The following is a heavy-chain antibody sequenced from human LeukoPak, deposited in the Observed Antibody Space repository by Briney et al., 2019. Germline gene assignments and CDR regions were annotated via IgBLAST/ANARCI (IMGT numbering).Heavy chain of an antibody. CDR2: ISGSGGSA. D-gene: IGHD6-19*01. V-gene: IGHV3-23*01. Sequence: GGSLRLSCAASGFTFNYYWLTWVRQAPGKGLEWVSLISGSGGSAKYADSVKGRFTISRDNSKNTLFLQMSSLRAEDTAIYYCAKVGSSGWYAMDVWGRGTSVTVS. J-gene: IGHJ6*02. CDR3: AKVGSSGWYAMDV. CDR1: GFTFNYYW.